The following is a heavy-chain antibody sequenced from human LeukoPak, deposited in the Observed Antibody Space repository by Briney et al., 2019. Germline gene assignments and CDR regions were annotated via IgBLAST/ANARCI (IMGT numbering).Heavy chain of an antibody. D-gene: IGHD2-15*01. Sequence: PSETLSLTCTVSGGSISSYYWSWIRQPAGKGLERIGRIYTSGSTNYNPSLKSRVTISVDTSKNQFSLKLSSVTAADTAVYYCARGGCSGGSCYVDCWGQGTLVTVSS. J-gene: IGHJ4*02. CDR3: ARGGCSGGSCYVDC. CDR2: IYTSGST. V-gene: IGHV4-4*07. CDR1: GGSISSYY.